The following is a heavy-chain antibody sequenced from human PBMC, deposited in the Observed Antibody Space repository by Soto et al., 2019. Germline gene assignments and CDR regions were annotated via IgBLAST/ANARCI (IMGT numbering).Heavy chain of an antibody. CDR2: ISSSSGTI. V-gene: IGHV3-48*01. Sequence: EVQLVESGGGLVQPGGSLRLSCAASGFTFSSYSMNWVRQAPGKGLEWVSYISSSSGTIYYGDSVKGRFTISRDNPKNSLYLQMNSLRAGDTAVYYCASGTSEDTFDIWGQGTMVTVSS. CDR3: ASGTSEDTFDI. CDR1: GFTFSSYS. D-gene: IGHD6-13*01. J-gene: IGHJ3*02.